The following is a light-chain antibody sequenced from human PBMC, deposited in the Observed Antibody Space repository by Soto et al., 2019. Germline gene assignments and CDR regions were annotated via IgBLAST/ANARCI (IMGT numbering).Light chain of an antibody. CDR1: GSNIGAGFD. Sequence: QSVLTQPPSVSGAPGQRVTISCTGRGSNIGAGFDVHWYQHRPGAVPKLIIQGNTNRPSGVPDRFSGSRSGASADLAITGLQPDAEDDYYCHYYGSTLGVVFGGGTKLTVL. CDR2: GNT. V-gene: IGLV1-40*01. CDR3: HYYGSTLGVV. J-gene: IGLJ2*01.